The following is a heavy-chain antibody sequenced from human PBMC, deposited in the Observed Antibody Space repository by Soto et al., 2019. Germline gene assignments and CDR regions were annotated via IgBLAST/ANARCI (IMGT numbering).Heavy chain of an antibody. V-gene: IGHV1-2*02. D-gene: IGHD6-6*01. J-gene: IGHJ4*02. Sequence: ASVKVSCKASGYTFTGYYMHWVRQAPGQGLEWMGWINPNSGDTKYAQKFQGRVTMTRDTSTRTAYMEVSRLTSDDTAVYYCARSLSTIGGRPDSWGQGTLVTVSS. CDR1: GYTFTGYY. CDR3: ARSLSTIGGRPDS. CDR2: INPNSGDT.